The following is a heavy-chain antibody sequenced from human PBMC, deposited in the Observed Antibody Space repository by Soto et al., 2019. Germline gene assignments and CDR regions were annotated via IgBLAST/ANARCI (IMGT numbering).Heavy chain of an antibody. Sequence: ASVKVSCKTSGYTFYSYYITWVLQAPGQGLEWMGTTSAYNGDSVFAQNLQGRVTMTIDKSTATAYMDLKNLTSDDTAVYYCARARATVTTERALGYWGQGTLVTVSS. CDR2: TSAYNGDS. CDR1: GYTFYSYY. D-gene: IGHD4-17*01. CDR3: ARARATVTTERALGY. V-gene: IGHV1-18*01. J-gene: IGHJ4*02.